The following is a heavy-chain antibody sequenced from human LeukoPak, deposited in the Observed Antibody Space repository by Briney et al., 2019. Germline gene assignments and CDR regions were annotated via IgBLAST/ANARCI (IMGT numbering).Heavy chain of an antibody. D-gene: IGHD1-26*01. CDR1: GFPFSNYW. J-gene: IGHJ4*02. V-gene: IGHV3-74*01. Sequence: GGSLRLSCAPSGFPFSNYWMHWVRQAPGKGLVWVSRINSDGSTTSYADSVKGRFTISRDNAKNTLYLQVNSLRAEDTAVYYCARGDIVGTTTSWIDYWGQGTLVTVSS. CDR2: INSDGSTT. CDR3: ARGDIVGTTTSWIDY.